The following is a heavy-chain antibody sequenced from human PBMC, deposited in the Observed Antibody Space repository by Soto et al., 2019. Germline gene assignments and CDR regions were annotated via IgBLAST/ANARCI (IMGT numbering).Heavy chain of an antibody. Sequence: EVQLVETGGGLIQPGGSLRLSCAASGFTVSSNYMSWVRQAPGKGLEWVSVIYSGGSTYYADSVQGRFTISRDNSKNTLYLQMNSLRAEDTAVYYCARDVFQRGQWLVPEGYYYYGMDVWGQGTTVTVSS. J-gene: IGHJ6*02. CDR2: IYSGGST. CDR3: ARDVFQRGQWLVPEGYYYYGMDV. D-gene: IGHD6-19*01. V-gene: IGHV3-53*02. CDR1: GFTVSSNY.